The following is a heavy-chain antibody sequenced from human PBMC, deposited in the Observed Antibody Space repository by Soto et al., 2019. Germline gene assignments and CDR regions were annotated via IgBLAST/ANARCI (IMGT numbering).Heavy chain of an antibody. CDR1: GFSFSTYA. J-gene: IGHJ3*01. CDR2: ISYDGSNA. V-gene: IGHV3-30*04. CDR3: ARDGGGFGELLLNSYDAFDL. D-gene: IGHD3-10*01. Sequence: GGSLRLSCTASGFSFSTYAMYWVRQAPGKGLEWVAIISYDGSNAQYADSVKGRFTVARDNSKNTLYLQMHSLTAEDTAVYYCARDGGGFGELLLNSYDAFDLWGQGKLVTVSS.